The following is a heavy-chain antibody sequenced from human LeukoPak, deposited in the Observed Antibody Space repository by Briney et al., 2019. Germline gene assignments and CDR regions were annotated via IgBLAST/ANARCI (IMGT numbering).Heavy chain of an antibody. CDR1: GGSISSGGYY. D-gene: IGHD5-18*01. CDR3: ARSTQQTWIQLWTHFDY. J-gene: IGHJ4*02. V-gene: IGHV4-31*03. Sequence: SETLSLTRTVSGGSISSGGYYWSWIRQHPGKGLEWIGYIYYSGSTYYNPSLKSRVTISVDTSKNQFSLKLSSVTAADTAVYYCARSTQQTWIQLWTHFDYWGQGTLVTVSS. CDR2: IYYSGST.